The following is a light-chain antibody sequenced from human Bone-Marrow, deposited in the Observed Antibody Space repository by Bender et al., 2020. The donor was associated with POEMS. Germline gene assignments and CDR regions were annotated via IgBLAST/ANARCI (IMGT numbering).Light chain of an antibody. CDR2: AVT. V-gene: IGLV2-23*02. CDR1: SSDVGSYNL. J-gene: IGLJ1*01. Sequence: QSALTQPASVSGSPGQSITISCTGTSSDVGSYNLVSWYQQHPGKAPKLMIYAVTKRPSGVSTRFSGSKSGNTASLTISGLQAEDEADYYCCSYADSSTLVLGTGTEVTVL. CDR3: CSYADSSTLV.